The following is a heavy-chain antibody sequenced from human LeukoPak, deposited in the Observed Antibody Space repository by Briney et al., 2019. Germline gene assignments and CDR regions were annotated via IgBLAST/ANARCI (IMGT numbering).Heavy chain of an antibody. Sequence: PGGSLRPSCAASGFTFDDYAMHWVRQAPGKGLEWVSLISWDGGSTYYADSVKGRFTISRDNSKNSLYLQMNSLRAEDTALYYCAKDLIKQNYYYYYMDVWGKGTTVTVSS. CDR2: ISWDGGST. V-gene: IGHV3-43D*03. CDR3: AKDLIKQNYYYYYMDV. J-gene: IGHJ6*03. D-gene: IGHD3-22*01. CDR1: GFTFDDYA.